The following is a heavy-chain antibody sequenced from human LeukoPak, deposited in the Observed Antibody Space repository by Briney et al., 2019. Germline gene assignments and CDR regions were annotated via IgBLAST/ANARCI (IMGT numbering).Heavy chain of an antibody. CDR3: ARGRSTVVSPYFDY. CDR1: DGSISSYY. CDR2: IYYSGST. D-gene: IGHD4-23*01. Sequence: SGTLSLTCIVSDGSISSYYWSWIRQPPGKGLEWIGYIYYSGSTNYNPSLKSRVTISVATSKNQFSLKLSSVTAADTAVYFCARGRSTVVSPYFDYWGQGTLVTVSS. V-gene: IGHV4-59*01. J-gene: IGHJ4*02.